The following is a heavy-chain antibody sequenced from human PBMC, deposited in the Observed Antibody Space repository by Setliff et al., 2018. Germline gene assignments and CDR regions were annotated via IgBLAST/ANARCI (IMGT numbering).Heavy chain of an antibody. J-gene: IGHJ3*02. CDR1: GGTFSSYD. Sequence: SVKVSCKASGGTFSSYDISWVRQAPGQGLEWMGRIIPIFGTANYAQKFQGRVTITADKSTSTVYMELSRLRSEDTAVYYCAISTIFGVVSPTPDAFDIWGQGTMVTVSS. CDR2: IIPIFGTA. CDR3: AISTIFGVVSPTPDAFDI. D-gene: IGHD3-3*01. V-gene: IGHV1-69*06.